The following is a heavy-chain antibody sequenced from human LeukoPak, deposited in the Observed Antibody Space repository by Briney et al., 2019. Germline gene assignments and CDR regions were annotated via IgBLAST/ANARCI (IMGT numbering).Heavy chain of an antibody. J-gene: IGHJ4*02. CDR1: GFTFSSYS. D-gene: IGHD3-9*01. V-gene: IGHV3-21*01. Sequence: KTGGSLRLSCAASGFTFSSYSMNWVRQAPGKGLEWVSSISSSSSYIYYADSVKGRFTISRDNAKNSLYLQMNSLRAEGTAVYYCARDCLVGFDYWGQGTLVTVSS. CDR2: ISSSSSYI. CDR3: ARDCLVGFDY.